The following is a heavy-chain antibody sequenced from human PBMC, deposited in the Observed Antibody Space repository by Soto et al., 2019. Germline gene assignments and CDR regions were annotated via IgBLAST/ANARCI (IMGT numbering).Heavy chain of an antibody. CDR2: IYYTGST. V-gene: IGHV4-59*01. CDR1: GGSISSYF. CDR3: AGAGSPRDYYYGMDV. Sequence: SETLSLTCSVSGGSISSYFWSWIRQPPGKGLEYIGYIYYTGSTNYNPSLKSRVTISVDTSKNQFSLKLSSVTAADTAVYYCAGAGSPRDYYYGMDVWGQGTTGAVSS. J-gene: IGHJ6*02.